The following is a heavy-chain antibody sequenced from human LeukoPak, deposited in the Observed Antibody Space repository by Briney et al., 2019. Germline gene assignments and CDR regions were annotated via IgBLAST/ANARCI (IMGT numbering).Heavy chain of an antibody. Sequence: SETLSLTCTVSGGSISSYYWSWIRQPPGKGLEWIGYIYYSGSTNYNPSLKSRVTMSVDTSKKQFSLKLSSVTAADTAIYYCARSVSSGWYAFDSWGQGTLVTVSS. J-gene: IGHJ4*02. CDR3: ARSVSSGWYAFDS. CDR2: IYYSGST. V-gene: IGHV4-59*12. CDR1: GGSISSYY. D-gene: IGHD6-19*01.